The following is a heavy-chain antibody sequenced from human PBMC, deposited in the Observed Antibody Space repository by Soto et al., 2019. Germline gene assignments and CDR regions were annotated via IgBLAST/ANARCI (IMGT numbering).Heavy chain of an antibody. V-gene: IGHV3-33*01. CDR2: IWYDGSNK. D-gene: IGHD6-13*01. CDR3: ARASHSSPRQDAFDI. J-gene: IGHJ3*02. Sequence: GGSLRLSCAASGFTFSSYGMHWVRQAPGKGLEWVAVIWYDGSNKYYADSVKGRFTISRDNSKNTLYLQMNSLRAEDTAVYYCARASHSSPRQDAFDIWGQGTMVTVSS. CDR1: GFTFSSYG.